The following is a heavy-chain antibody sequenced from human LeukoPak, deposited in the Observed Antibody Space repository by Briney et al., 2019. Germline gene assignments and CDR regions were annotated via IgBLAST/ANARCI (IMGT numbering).Heavy chain of an antibody. V-gene: IGHV3-74*01. CDR2: IDSDGSTT. CDR3: VRDAYNILTAPYFDY. J-gene: IGHJ4*02. Sequence: GGSLRLSCAAPGFTFRSYWMHWVRPAPGKGLLWVSRIDSDGSTTSYADPVKGRFTISRDNAKNTLYLQMDSLRAEDTAVYYCVRDAYNILTAPYFDYWGQGTLVTVSS. CDR1: GFTFRSYW. D-gene: IGHD3-9*01.